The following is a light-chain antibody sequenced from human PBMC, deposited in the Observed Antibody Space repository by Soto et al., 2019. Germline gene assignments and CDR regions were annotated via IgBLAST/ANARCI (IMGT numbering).Light chain of an antibody. Sequence: EIVMTQSPSTLSVSPGERATLSCRASQSVRGNLAWYQQKPGQAPRLLIYAASSRAAGFPDRFSGSGSETDFTLTISRLEPEDFAVYYCQQYGGSPWTFGQGTKVDIK. CDR2: AAS. J-gene: IGKJ1*01. CDR1: QSVRGN. V-gene: IGKV3-20*01. CDR3: QQYGGSPWT.